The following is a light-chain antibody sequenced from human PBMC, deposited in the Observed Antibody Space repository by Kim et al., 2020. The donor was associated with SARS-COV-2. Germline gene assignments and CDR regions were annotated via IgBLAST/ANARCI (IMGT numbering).Light chain of an antibody. CDR1: QSVSNN. J-gene: IGKJ2*01. V-gene: IGKV3-15*01. Sequence: EILMTQSPATLSVSPGERATLSCRASQSVSNNLAWYQQKLGQAPRLLVYGVSTRATGIPARFSGSGFGTDFTLTISSLQSEDFAVYYCQQYNSWYTFGQGTKLEI. CDR3: QQYNSWYT. CDR2: GVS.